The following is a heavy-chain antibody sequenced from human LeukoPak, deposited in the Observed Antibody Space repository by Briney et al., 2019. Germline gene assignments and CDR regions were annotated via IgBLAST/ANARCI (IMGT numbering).Heavy chain of an antibody. Sequence: GRSLRLSCATSGFTFSTYSMNWVRQAPGKGLEWVSYISSGSSAIYYADSVKGRFTISRDNAKSSLYLQMHSLRDEDTAVYYCARDKDYSFDYWGQGTLVTVSS. CDR3: ARDKDYSFDY. CDR2: ISSGSSAI. J-gene: IGHJ4*02. V-gene: IGHV3-48*02. CDR1: GFTFSTYS. D-gene: IGHD4/OR15-4a*01.